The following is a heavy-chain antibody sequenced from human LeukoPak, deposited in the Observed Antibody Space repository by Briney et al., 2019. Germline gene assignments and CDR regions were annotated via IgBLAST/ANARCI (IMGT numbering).Heavy chain of an antibody. CDR2: ISSSSSYI. CDR3: AKGKRWLQLLYYFDY. D-gene: IGHD5-24*01. V-gene: IGHV3-21*04. J-gene: IGHJ4*02. Sequence: PGGSLRLSCAASGFTFSSYSMNWVRQAPGKGLEWVSSISSSSSYIYYADSVKGRFTISRDNAKNSLYLQMNSLRAEDTALYYCAKGKRWLQLLYYFDYWGQGTLVTVSS. CDR1: GFTFSSYS.